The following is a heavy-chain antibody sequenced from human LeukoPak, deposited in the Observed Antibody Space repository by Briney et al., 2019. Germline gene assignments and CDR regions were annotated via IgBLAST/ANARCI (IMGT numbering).Heavy chain of an antibody. Sequence: HPGGSLRLSCAASGFTFSSYAMHWVRQAPGKGLEWVAVISFDGSNEYYADSVKGRFTISRDNSKNTLYLQMNSLRAEDTAVYYCARDGGDRLYWGQGTLVIVSS. J-gene: IGHJ4*02. V-gene: IGHV3-30*03. CDR2: ISFDGSNE. D-gene: IGHD2-21*02. CDR1: GFTFSSYA. CDR3: ARDGGDRLY.